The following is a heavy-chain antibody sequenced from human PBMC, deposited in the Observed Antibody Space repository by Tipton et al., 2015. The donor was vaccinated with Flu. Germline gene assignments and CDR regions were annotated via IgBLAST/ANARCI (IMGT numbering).Heavy chain of an antibody. V-gene: IGHV4-34*01. CDR3: ARVGSSKYYMDV. Sequence: LRLSCAVYGGSFSGYYWSWIRQPPGKGLEWIGEINHSGSTNYNPSLKSRVTISVDTSKNQFSLKLSSVTAADTAVYYCARVGSSKYYMDVWGKGTTVTVSS. CDR2: INHSGST. CDR1: GGSFSGYY. D-gene: IGHD2-2*01. J-gene: IGHJ6*03.